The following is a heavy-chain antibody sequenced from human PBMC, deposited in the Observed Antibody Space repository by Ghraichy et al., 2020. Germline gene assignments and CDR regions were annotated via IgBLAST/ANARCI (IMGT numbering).Heavy chain of an antibody. CDR2: INSDGSST. Sequence: GGSLRLSCAASGFTFSSYWMHWVRQAPGKGLVWVSRINSDGSSTSYADSVKGRFTISRDNAKNTVYLQMNSLRAEDTAVYYCARDPPGWAFDYWGQGTLVTVSS. J-gene: IGHJ4*02. CDR3: ARDPPGWAFDY. V-gene: IGHV3-74*01. CDR1: GFTFSSYW. D-gene: IGHD6-19*01.